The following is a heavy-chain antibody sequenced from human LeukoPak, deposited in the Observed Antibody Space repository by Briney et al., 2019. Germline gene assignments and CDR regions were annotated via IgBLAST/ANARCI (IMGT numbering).Heavy chain of an antibody. D-gene: IGHD3-22*01. J-gene: IGHJ3*02. V-gene: IGHV3-53*01. CDR1: GFTVSSKY. CDR3: AKNHDSNGYHTDDAFDI. CDR2: IYSGDST. Sequence: GGSLRLSCAASGFTVSSKYMNWVRQAPGKGLEWVSVIYSGDSTYYADSVKGRFTISRDNSKNTLYLQMNSLRAEDTAVYYCAKNHDSNGYHTDDAFDIWGQGTMVTVSS.